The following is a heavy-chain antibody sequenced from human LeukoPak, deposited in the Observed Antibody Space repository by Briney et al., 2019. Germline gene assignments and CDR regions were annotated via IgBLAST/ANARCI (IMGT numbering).Heavy chain of an antibody. V-gene: IGHV4-34*01. Sequence: SETLSLTCAVYGGSFSGYYWSWIRQPPGKGLEWIGEINHSGSTNYNPSLKSRVTISVDTSKNQFSLKLSSVTAADTAVYYCARVEHIVVVTAIPDYYGMDVWGQGTTVTVSS. J-gene: IGHJ6*02. CDR1: GGSFSGYY. CDR3: ARVEHIVVVTAIPDYYGMDV. D-gene: IGHD2-21*02. CDR2: INHSGST.